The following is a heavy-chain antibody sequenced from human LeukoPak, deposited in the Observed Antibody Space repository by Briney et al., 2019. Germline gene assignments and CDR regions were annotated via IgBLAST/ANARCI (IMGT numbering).Heavy chain of an antibody. Sequence: GGSLRLSCAASGFTFSSYSMNWVSQAPGKGLEWVSSISSSSSYIYYADSVKGRFTISRDNAKNSLYLQMNSLRAEDTAVYYCARDRLRDYVWGSYRYAPDFDYWGQGTLVTVSS. V-gene: IGHV3-21*01. J-gene: IGHJ4*02. CDR2: ISSSSSYI. D-gene: IGHD3-16*02. CDR1: GFTFSSYS. CDR3: ARDRLRDYVWGSYRYAPDFDY.